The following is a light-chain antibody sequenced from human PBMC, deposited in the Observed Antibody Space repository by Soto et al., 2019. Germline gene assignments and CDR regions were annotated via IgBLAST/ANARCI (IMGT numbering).Light chain of an antibody. CDR3: QQYGISRSYR. CDR1: QSVTSRF. J-gene: IGKJ2*03. V-gene: IGKV3-20*01. Sequence: EIVLTQSPGTLSLSPGERATLSCRASQSVTSRFLAWYQQKPGQAPRLLIYGASSTATGIPDRFTGSWSRTNFTLTISRLEPEDFAVYYCQQYGISRSYRFGQGTKVEIK. CDR2: GAS.